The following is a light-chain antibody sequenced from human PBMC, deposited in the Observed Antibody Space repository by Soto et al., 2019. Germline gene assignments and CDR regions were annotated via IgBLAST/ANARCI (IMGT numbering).Light chain of an antibody. CDR2: AAA. V-gene: IGKV3-20*01. Sequence: DIVLTQSPGTLSLSPWARATLSCSARPSISSSFLAWYQQKPGQAPRLLIFAAASRATGIPDRFSGGGSGTDFTLTISSLEPEDFAVYYCQQYGYSSWTFGQGTKVEIK. CDR1: PSISSSF. CDR3: QQYGYSSWT. J-gene: IGKJ1*01.